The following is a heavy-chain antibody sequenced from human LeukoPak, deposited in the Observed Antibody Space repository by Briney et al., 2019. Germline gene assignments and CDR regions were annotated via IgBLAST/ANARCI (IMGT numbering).Heavy chain of an antibody. Sequence: SEGSLRLSCAASGFSFSNHGMHWVRQAPGKGLEWVAVIWYDGTKTYYADSVKGRFTISRDNSKNTVYLQVSSLRAEDTAVYYCAREITLRLGYWFDPWGQGTLVTVSS. CDR2: IWYDGTKT. D-gene: IGHD3-16*01. CDR3: AREITLRLGYWFDP. CDR1: GFSFSNHG. V-gene: IGHV3-33*01. J-gene: IGHJ5*02.